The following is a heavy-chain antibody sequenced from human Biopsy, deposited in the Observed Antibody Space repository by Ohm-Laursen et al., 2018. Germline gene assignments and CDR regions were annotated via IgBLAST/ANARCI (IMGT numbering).Heavy chain of an antibody. V-gene: IGHV4-59*01. Sequence: GTLSLTCPVSGGSISSDYWSWIPQTPGKGLEWIGYIYYSGSTNYNPSLKSRVTISVDTSKNQFSLRLNSVTAADTAVYYCARATNSTGWPYYYFYGMDVWGQGTTVTVSS. J-gene: IGHJ6*02. D-gene: IGHD2/OR15-2a*01. CDR2: IYYSGST. CDR3: ARATNSTGWPYYYFYGMDV. CDR1: GGSISSDY.